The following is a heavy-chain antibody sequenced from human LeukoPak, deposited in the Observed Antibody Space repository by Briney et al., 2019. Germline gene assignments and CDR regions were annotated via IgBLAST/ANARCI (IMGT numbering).Heavy chain of an antibody. CDR2: IEPSDSYT. CDR3: ARLVGERGDYYDSSVDY. D-gene: IGHD3-22*01. Sequence: GESLKISCKGSGYSFTSYWISWVRQIPGKGLEWMGRIEPSDSYTNYSPSFQGHVPISADKSISTAYLQWSRLKASDTAMYYCARLVGERGDYYDSSVDYWGQGTLVTVSS. V-gene: IGHV5-10-1*01. CDR1: GYSFTSYW. J-gene: IGHJ4*02.